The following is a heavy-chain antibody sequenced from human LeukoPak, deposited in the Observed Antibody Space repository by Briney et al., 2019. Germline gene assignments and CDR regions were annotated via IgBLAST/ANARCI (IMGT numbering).Heavy chain of an antibody. V-gene: IGHV3-30*02. CDR3: APDIVVVPAASLSGG. D-gene: IGHD2-2*01. CDR2: IRYDGSNK. Sequence: PGGSLRLSCAASGFTFSSYGMHWVRQAPGKGLEWVAFIRYDGSNKYYADSVKGRFTISRDNSKNTLYLQMNSLRAEDTAVYYCAPDIVVVPAASLSGGWGQGTLVTVSS. J-gene: IGHJ4*02. CDR1: GFTFSSYG.